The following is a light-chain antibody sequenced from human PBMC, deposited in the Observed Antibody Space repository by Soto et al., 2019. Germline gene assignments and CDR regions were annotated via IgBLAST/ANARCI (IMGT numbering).Light chain of an antibody. CDR1: QSVSSSY. V-gene: IGKV3-20*01. CDR2: GAS. CDR3: QHYET. Sequence: PGERATLSCRASQSVSSSYLAWYQQKPGQAPRLLIFGASSRATGIPDRFSGSGSGTDFTLTISRLEPEDFAVYYCQHYETFGQGTKVEIK. J-gene: IGKJ1*01.